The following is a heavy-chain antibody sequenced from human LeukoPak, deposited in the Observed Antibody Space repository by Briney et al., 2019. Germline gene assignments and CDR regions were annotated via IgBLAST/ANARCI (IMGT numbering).Heavy chain of an antibody. V-gene: IGHV1-46*01. D-gene: IGHD1-26*01. Sequence: ASVKVSCKASGYSFTSYYLHWVRQAPGQGLEWLGIINPSGGSTTYAQKFQGRVTMTRDTSTSTVYMELSSLRSEDTAVYYCARDATLTYSGSYYYFDYWGQGTLVTVSP. CDR1: GYSFTSYY. CDR2: INPSGGST. CDR3: ARDATLTYSGSYYYFDY. J-gene: IGHJ4*02.